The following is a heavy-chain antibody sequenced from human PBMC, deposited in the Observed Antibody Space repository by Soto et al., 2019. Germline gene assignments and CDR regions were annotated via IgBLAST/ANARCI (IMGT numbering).Heavy chain of an antibody. CDR1: GFVSASFG. CDR2: ISYNGKKR. D-gene: IGHD3-10*01. Sequence: PGWSLRLSCTASGFVSASFGMHLVRQTPAKGLEWVAGISYNGKKRYYGDSVRGRFTISRDNLKNTLFLQLNNVRVEDTALYFCAKNSAPITMDRVFFDEWGTGTLVTVSS. J-gene: IGHJ4*02. V-gene: IGHV3-30*18. CDR3: AKNSAPITMDRVFFDE.